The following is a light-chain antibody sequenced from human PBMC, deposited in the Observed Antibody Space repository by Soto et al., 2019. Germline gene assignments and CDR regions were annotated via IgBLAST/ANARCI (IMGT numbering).Light chain of an antibody. J-gene: IGKJ1*01. Sequence: DIVLTQSPGTLSLARGERATLSCRASQSVTGSYLAWYQQKPGQAPRLLIYGASNGATGVPDRFSGSGSGTDFTLTINRLEPEDFAVYYCQQYGNSPWTFGQGTKVDIK. CDR3: QQYGNSPWT. CDR2: GAS. V-gene: IGKV3-20*01. CDR1: QSVTGSY.